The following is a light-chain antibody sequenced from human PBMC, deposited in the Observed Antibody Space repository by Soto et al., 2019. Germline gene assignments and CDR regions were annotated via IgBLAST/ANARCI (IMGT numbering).Light chain of an antibody. CDR2: DAS. CDR1: QTISSW. V-gene: IGKV1-5*01. Sequence: DIQMTQSPSTLSASVGDRVTITCRASQTISSWLAWYQQKPGKAPNLLIFDASSLQSGVPSRFSGSGSGTEFTLTISSLQPEDFATYYCQRHSTYPRTFGQGTKVDIK. CDR3: QRHSTYPRT. J-gene: IGKJ1*01.